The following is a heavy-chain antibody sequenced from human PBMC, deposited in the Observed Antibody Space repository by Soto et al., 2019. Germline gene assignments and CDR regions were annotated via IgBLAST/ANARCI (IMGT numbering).Heavy chain of an antibody. D-gene: IGHD5-12*01. CDR3: AKGEGGYSASDVGYHFAS. CDR1: GFTFSSYG. V-gene: IGHV3-30*18. J-gene: IGHJ4*02. Sequence: QVQLEESGGGVVQPGRSLRLSCAASGFTFSSYGMHWVRQAPGKGLEWVAVISYGGTNKYYADSVKGRFTISGDNSKNTLNLQMNSLRVEAPAVYYGAKGEGGYSASDVGYHFASWGQGTRVPVPS. CDR2: ISYGGTNK.